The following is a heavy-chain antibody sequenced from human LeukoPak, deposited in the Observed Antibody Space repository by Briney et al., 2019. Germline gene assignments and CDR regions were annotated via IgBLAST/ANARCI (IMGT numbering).Heavy chain of an antibody. V-gene: IGHV4-39*01. CDR3: ARQREMATRNAFGI. CDR2: IYYSGST. CDR1: GGSISSSSYY. J-gene: IGHJ3*02. Sequence: SQTLSLTCTVSGGSISSSSYYWGWIRQPPGKGLEWIGSIYYSGSTYYNPSLKSRVTISVDTSKNQFSLKLSSVTAADTAVYYCARQREMATRNAFGIWGQGTMVTVSS. D-gene: IGHD5-24*01.